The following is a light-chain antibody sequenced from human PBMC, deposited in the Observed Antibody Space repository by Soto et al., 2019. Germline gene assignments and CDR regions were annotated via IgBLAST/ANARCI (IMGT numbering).Light chain of an antibody. J-gene: IGKJ2*01. CDR2: GAS. CDR1: QSVSSN. CDR3: QQYNQWPPYT. V-gene: IGKV3-15*01. Sequence: ETVMTQSPATLSVSPGEGATLSCRASQSVSSNLVWYQHRPGQAPRLLIYGASTRATDIPARFSGSGSGTEFTLTISSLQSEDVAVYYCQQYNQWPPYTFGQGTKVDIK.